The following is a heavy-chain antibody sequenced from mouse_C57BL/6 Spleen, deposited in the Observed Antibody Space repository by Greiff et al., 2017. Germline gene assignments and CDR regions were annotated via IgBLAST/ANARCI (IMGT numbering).Heavy chain of an antibody. CDR2: IYPGDGDT. J-gene: IGHJ2*01. CDR1: GYAFSSSW. Sequence: VKLQESGPELVKPGASVKISCKASGYAFSSSWMNWVKQRPGKGLEWIGRIYPGDGDTNYNGKFKGKAPLTADQSSSTAYMQLSSLTSEDSAVYFCARWDATTVVAPFDYWGQGTTLTVSS. V-gene: IGHV1-82*01. D-gene: IGHD1-1*01. CDR3: ARWDATTVVAPFDY.